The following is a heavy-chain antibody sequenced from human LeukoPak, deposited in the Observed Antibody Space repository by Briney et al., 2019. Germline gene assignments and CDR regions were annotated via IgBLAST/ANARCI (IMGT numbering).Heavy chain of an antibody. Sequence: ASVKVSCKASGYTFTGYYMHWVRQAPGQGLEWMGRINPSSGGTNYAQKFQGRVTMTRDTSISTAYMELSRLRSDDTAVYYCARLWAVAGTQDYWGQGTLVTVSS. V-gene: IGHV1-2*06. CDR1: GYTFTGYY. D-gene: IGHD6-19*01. CDR2: INPSSGGT. CDR3: ARLWAVAGTQDY. J-gene: IGHJ4*02.